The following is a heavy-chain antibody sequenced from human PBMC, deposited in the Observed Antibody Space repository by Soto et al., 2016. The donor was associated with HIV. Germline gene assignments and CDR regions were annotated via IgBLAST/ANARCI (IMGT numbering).Heavy chain of an antibody. V-gene: IGHV3-23*01. CDR3: VGIAVAIANAQDAFDI. D-gene: IGHD6-19*01. CDR2: ISGSGGST. Sequence: EVQLLESGGGLVQPGGSLRLSCAASGFTFSSYAMSWVRQAPGKGLEWVSAISGSGGSTYYADSVKGRFTISRDNSKNTLYLQMNSLRAEDTAVYYCVGIAVAIANAQDAFDIWGQGTMVTVSS. J-gene: IGHJ3*02. CDR1: GFTFSSYA.